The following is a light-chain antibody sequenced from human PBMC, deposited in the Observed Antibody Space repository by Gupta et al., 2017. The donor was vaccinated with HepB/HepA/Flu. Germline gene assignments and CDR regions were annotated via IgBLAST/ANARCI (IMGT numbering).Light chain of an antibody. CDR3: QQYNDWPPIT. CDR1: QNVSNN. Sequence: EIVMTQSPATLPVSPGERATLSCRTSQNVSNNLAWYQLKPGRAPRLLIYGASTRATGIPARFSGSGSGTEFTLTISSRQSEDFAVYYCQQYNDWPPITFGQGTRLEIK. CDR2: GAS. J-gene: IGKJ5*01. V-gene: IGKV3-15*01.